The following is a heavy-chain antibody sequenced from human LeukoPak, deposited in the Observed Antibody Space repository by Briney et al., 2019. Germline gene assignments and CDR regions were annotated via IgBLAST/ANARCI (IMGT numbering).Heavy chain of an antibody. CDR1: GYTFTGYY. V-gene: IGHV1-2*02. CDR3: ARGEAVPAAPSDY. Sequence: ASVKVSCKASGYTFTGYYMHLVRQAPGQGLEWMGWINPNSGGTNYAQKFQGRVTLTRDTSISTAYMELSRLRSDDPAVHYCARGEAVPAAPSDYWGQGTLVTVSS. D-gene: IGHD2-2*01. J-gene: IGHJ4*02. CDR2: INPNSGGT.